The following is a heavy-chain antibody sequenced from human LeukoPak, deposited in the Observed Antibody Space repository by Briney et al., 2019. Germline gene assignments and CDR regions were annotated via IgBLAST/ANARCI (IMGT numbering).Heavy chain of an antibody. Sequence: GSLRLSCAASGFTFNTYGMSWVRQAPGKGLECVSSVSASGGNTHYADSVKGRFTISRDNSKNTLYLQMNSLSAEDTAVYYCAKGYSGSYCADYWGQGTLVTVSS. CDR3: AKGYSGSYCADY. V-gene: IGHV3-23*01. CDR1: GFTFNTYG. J-gene: IGHJ4*02. D-gene: IGHD1-26*01. CDR2: VSASGGNT.